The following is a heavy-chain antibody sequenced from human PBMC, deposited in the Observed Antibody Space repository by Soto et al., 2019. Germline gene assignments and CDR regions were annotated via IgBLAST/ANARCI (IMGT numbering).Heavy chain of an antibody. V-gene: IGHV4-31*03. CDR2: IHHTGKT. CDR1: GDSVNSAY. D-gene: IGHD6-6*01. J-gene: IGHJ4*02. Sequence: QVQLQEMGPGLVKPSQTLTITCTVSGDSVNSAYWSWIRQLPGKGLEWMGNIHHTGKTFDNPSLKSRVAISIDTSKPLFSLKMRSITAADTAVYYCARTDAYNSSFFDSWGQGTVVTVSS. CDR3: ARTDAYNSSFFDS.